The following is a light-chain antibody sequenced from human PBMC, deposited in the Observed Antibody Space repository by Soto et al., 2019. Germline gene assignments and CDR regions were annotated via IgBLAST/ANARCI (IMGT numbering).Light chain of an antibody. CDR1: QSVKNN. CDR3: HQYDDWPPWT. Sequence: EIVMRQSPVTLSVSPGESATLSCRATQSVKNNLAWYQQKPGQAPRLLIYGASTRATGISARFSGSGSGTEFTLTISSLQSEDSAVYYCHQYDDWPPWTFGQGTKVDIK. J-gene: IGKJ1*01. V-gene: IGKV3-15*01. CDR2: GAS.